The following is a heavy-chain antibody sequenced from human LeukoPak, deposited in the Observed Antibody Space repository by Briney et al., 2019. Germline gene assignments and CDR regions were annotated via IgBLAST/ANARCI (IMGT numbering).Heavy chain of an antibody. CDR3: AKAGEGYCSSTSCYYLDV. J-gene: IGHJ6*04. V-gene: IGHV3-30-3*01. CDR1: GLTFSSYA. CDR2: ISYDGSNK. D-gene: IGHD2-2*01. Sequence: GGSLRLSCAASGLTFSSYAMHWVRQAPGEGLEWVAVISYDGSNKYYADSVKGRFTISRDNSKNTLYLQMNSLRAEDTAVYYCAKAGEGYCSSTSCYYLDVWGKGTTVTVSS.